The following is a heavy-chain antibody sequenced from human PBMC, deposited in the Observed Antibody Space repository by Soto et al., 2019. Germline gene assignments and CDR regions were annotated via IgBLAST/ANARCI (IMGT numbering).Heavy chain of an antibody. CDR2: ISYDGSNK. V-gene: IGHV3-30*03. CDR1: GLTFSSYG. CDR3: AREDSGNYYDSSGYYPPQSDAFDI. D-gene: IGHD3-22*01. Sequence: GGSLRLSCAASGLTFSSYGMHWVRQAPGKGLEWVAVISYDGSNKYYADSVKGRFTISRDNSKNTLYLQMNSLRAEDTAVYYCAREDSGNYYDSSGYYPPQSDAFDIWGQGTMVTVPS. J-gene: IGHJ3*02.